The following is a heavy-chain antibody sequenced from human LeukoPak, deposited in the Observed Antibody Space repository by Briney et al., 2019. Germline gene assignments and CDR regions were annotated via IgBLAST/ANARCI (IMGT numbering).Heavy chain of an antibody. CDR2: INHSGST. CDR3: ARGMELRRRFFYYFDY. Sequence: ASETLSLTCAVYGGSFSGYYWSWIRQPPGKGLEWVGEINHSGSTNYNPSLKSRVTISVDTSKNQFSLKLSSVTAADTAVYYCARGMELRRRFFYYFDYWGQGTLVTVSS. J-gene: IGHJ4*02. V-gene: IGHV4-34*01. D-gene: IGHD1-7*01. CDR1: GGSFSGYY.